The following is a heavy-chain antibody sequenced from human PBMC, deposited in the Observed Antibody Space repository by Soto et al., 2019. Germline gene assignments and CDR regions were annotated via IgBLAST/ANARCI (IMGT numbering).Heavy chain of an antibody. J-gene: IGHJ5*02. CDR1: GGTFSSYA. V-gene: IGHV1-69*13. D-gene: IGHD6-6*01. CDR2: IIPIFGTA. CDR3: ARDSSSSLEYNWFDP. Sequence: ASVKVSCKTSGGTFSSYAISWVRQSPGQGLEWMGGIIPIFGTANYAQKFQGRVTITADESTSTAYMELSSLRSEDTAVYYCARDSSSSLEYNWFDPWGQGTLVTVSS.